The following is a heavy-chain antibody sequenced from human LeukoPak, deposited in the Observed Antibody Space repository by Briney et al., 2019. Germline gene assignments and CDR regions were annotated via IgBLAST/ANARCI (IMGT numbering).Heavy chain of an antibody. CDR3: AVAAAATRLGDAFDT. CDR1: GYTFTTYY. Sequence: ASVKVSCKASGYTFTTYYVHWVRQAPGQGLEWMGIINPSGGSTTYAQKFRGRLTMTRDMSTSTAYMELSSLRSEDTAVYYCAVAAAATRLGDAFDTWGQGTVVTVSS. CDR2: INPSGGST. D-gene: IGHD6-13*01. V-gene: IGHV1-46*01. J-gene: IGHJ3*02.